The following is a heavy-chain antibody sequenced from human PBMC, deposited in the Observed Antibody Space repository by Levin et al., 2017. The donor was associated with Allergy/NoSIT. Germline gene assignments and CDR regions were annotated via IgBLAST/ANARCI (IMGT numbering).Heavy chain of an antibody. CDR2: INSDGSGT. D-gene: IGHD3-9*01. J-gene: IGHJ4*02. CDR3: AIFTEGWN. V-gene: IGHV3-74*01. Sequence: GSLRLSCAASGFIFSSYFAHWVRQAPGKGLVWVSRINSDGSGTTYADSVRGRFTISRDNAKNTLYLQMNSLRVEDTAVYYCAIFTEGWNWGQGTLVTVSS. CDR1: GFIFSSYF.